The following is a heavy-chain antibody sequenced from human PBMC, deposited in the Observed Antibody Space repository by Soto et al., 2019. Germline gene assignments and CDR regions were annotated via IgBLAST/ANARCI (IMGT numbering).Heavy chain of an antibody. Sequence: PSETLSLTCAVSGGSISSGGYSWSWIRQPPGKGLEWIGYIYHSGSTYYNPSLKSRVTISVDRSKNQFSLKLSSVTAADTAVYYCARTTYSNLRNHIFDYWGQGTLVTVSS. CDR1: GGSISSGGYS. D-gene: IGHD4-4*01. V-gene: IGHV4-30-2*01. CDR3: ARTTYSNLRNHIFDY. CDR2: IYHSGST. J-gene: IGHJ4*02.